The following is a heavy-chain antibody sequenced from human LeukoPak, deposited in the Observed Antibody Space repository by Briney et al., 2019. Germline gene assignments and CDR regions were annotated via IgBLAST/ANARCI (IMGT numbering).Heavy chain of an antibody. CDR3: AELGITMIGGV. J-gene: IGHJ6*04. Sequence: HPGGSLRLSCAASGFTFSSYEMNWVRQAPGKGLEWVSYISSSGSNIYYADSVKGRFTISRDNAKNSLYLQMNSPRAEDRAVYYWAELGITMIGGVWGKGTTVTISS. D-gene: IGHD3-10*02. CDR1: GFTFSSYE. V-gene: IGHV3-48*03. CDR2: ISSSGSNI.